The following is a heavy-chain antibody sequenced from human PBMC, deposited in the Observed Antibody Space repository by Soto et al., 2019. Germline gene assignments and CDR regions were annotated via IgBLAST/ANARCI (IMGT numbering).Heavy chain of an antibody. CDR2: ISSSGGTT. J-gene: IGHJ6*02. CDR3: AKERTYYYYYGMDV. Sequence: PXVSLRLSCAASGFTFSNYVMTWVRQAPGKGLEWVSAISSSGGTTYSADSVKGRFTISRDNSKNTLFLQMNSLRAEDTAVYYCAKERTYYYYYGMDVWGQGTTVTVSS. CDR1: GFTFSNYV. V-gene: IGHV3-23*01.